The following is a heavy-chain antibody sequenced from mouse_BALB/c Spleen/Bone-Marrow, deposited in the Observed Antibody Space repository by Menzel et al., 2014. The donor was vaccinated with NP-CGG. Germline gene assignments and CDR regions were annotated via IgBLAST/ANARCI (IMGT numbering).Heavy chain of an antibody. D-gene: IGHD2-2*01. V-gene: IGHV1-4*01. CDR1: GYTFTSYT. Sequence: LVESGAELGRPGASVKMSCKASGYTFTSYTIHWVKQRPGQGLEWIGYINPSSGYTYYNQKFKDKATLTADESSSTAYMQLNSLTSDDSAVYYCVRYGYERDYWGQGTTLTVSS. J-gene: IGHJ2*01. CDR2: INPSSGYT. CDR3: VRYGYERDY.